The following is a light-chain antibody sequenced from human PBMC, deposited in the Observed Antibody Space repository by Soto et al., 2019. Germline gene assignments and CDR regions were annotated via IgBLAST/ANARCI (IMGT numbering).Light chain of an antibody. CDR1: QTISSW. CDR2: DAS. V-gene: IGKV1-5*01. CDR3: HQYDSSWT. J-gene: IGKJ1*01. Sequence: DIQMTQSPSTLSGSVGDRVTITCRASQTISSWLAWYQQKPGKAPKLLIYDASSLKSGVPSRFSGGGSGTEFTLTISSLQPDDFATYYCHQYDSSWTFGQGTKVDIK.